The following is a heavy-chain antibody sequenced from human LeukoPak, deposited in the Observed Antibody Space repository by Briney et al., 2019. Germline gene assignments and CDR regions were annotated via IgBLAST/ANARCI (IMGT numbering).Heavy chain of an antibody. CDR1: GYTFTGYY. CDR2: INPSSGGT. Sequence: ASVKVSCKVSGYTFTGYYLHWVRQAPGQGLEWMGRINPSSGGTNYAQKFQGRVTMTRDTSINTAYMDLSSLRSDDTAVYSCTRGPSGSDYWGQGTLVTVSS. D-gene: IGHD3-10*01. V-gene: IGHV1-2*06. CDR3: TRGPSGSDY. J-gene: IGHJ4*02.